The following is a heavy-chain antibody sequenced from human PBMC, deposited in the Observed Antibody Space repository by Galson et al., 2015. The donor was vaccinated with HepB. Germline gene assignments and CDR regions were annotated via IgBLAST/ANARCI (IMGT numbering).Heavy chain of an antibody. CDR1: GFTFSTNV. D-gene: IGHD6-19*01. Sequence: SLRLSCAASGFTFSTNVINWVRQAPGKGLEWVSGISGNGGGTYYADSVKGRFTISRDNSKNTLYLQMNSLGADDTAVYYCAKVSVTPSIGWTHLDYWGQGTLLTVSS. CDR2: ISGNGGGT. V-gene: IGHV3-23*01. CDR3: AKVSVTPSIGWTHLDY. J-gene: IGHJ4*02.